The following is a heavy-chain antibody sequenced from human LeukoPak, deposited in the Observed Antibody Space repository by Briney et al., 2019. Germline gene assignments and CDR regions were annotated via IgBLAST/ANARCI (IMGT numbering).Heavy chain of an antibody. CDR1: GFTFSSYA. D-gene: IGHD3-10*01. Sequence: PGGSLRLSCAASGFTFSSYAMSWVRQAPGKGLEWVSAISGSGGSTYYADSVKGPFTISRDNSKNTLYLQMNSLRAEDTAVYYCAKSVVRGVTLPDYWGQGTLVTASS. J-gene: IGHJ4*02. CDR2: ISGSGGST. V-gene: IGHV3-23*01. CDR3: AKSVVRGVTLPDY.